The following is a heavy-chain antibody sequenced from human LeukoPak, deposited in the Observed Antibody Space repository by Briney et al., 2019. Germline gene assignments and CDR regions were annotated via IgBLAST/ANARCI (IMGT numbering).Heavy chain of an antibody. V-gene: IGHV1-2*02. CDR1: GYSFTGYY. CDR3: AGGTPADY. CDR2: LNPSSGGS. D-gene: IGHD4-23*01. Sequence: ASVKVSCKASGYSFTGYYIHWVRQAPGQGLEWMGWLNPSSGGSHYAQKFQVRVTMTRDTSISTAYMELSRLTSDDTAVYYCAGGTPADYWGQGTLVTVSS. J-gene: IGHJ4*02.